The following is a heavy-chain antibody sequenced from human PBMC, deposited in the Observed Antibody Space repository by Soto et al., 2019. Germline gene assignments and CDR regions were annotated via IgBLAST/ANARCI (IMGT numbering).Heavy chain of an antibody. V-gene: IGHV1-46*03. CDR1: GYTFTSYD. CDR3: ARGYCSSTSCPRDYYYYYMDV. CDR2: INPSGGST. D-gene: IGHD2-2*01. J-gene: IGHJ6*03. Sequence: ASVKVSCKASGYTFTSYDMHWVRQAPGQGLEWMGIINPSGGSTSYAQKFQGRVTMTRDTSTSTVYMELSSLRSEDTAVYYCARGYCSSTSCPRDYYYYYMDVWGKGTTVTVSS.